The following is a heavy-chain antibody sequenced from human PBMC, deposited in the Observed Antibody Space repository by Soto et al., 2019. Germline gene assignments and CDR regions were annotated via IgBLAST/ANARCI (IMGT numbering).Heavy chain of an antibody. J-gene: IGHJ3*02. CDR2: IYYSGST. V-gene: IGHV4-59*01. Sequence: SETLSLTCTVSGGSISSYYWSWIRQPPGKGLEWIGYIYYSGSTNYNPSLKSRVTISVDTSKNQFSLKLSSVTAADTAVYYCARERYSSSWYDAFDIWGQGTMVTVSS. D-gene: IGHD6-13*01. CDR3: ARERYSSSWYDAFDI. CDR1: GGSISSYY.